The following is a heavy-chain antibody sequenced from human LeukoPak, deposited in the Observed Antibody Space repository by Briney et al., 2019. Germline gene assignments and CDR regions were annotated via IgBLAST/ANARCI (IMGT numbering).Heavy chain of an antibody. CDR3: RTDRYGDYGDYIDY. CDR2: INPNSGGT. V-gene: IGHV1-2*02. D-gene: IGHD4-17*01. Sequence: ASVKLSCKASGYTFTGYYMHWLRQAPGQGLEWMRWINPNSGGTNYAQKFQGRVTMTRDTSISTAYMELSRLRSDDTAVYYCRTDRYGDYGDYIDYWGQGTLVTVSS. CDR1: GYTFTGYY. J-gene: IGHJ4*02.